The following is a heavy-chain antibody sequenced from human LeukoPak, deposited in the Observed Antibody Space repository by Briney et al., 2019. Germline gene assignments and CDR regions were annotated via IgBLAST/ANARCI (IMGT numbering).Heavy chain of an antibody. J-gene: IGHJ3*02. V-gene: IGHV4-39*07. CDR1: GGSISSSSYY. CDR3: ARVVRGEAFDI. D-gene: IGHD3-10*01. CDR2: IYYSGST. Sequence: PSETLSLTCTVSGGSISSSSYYWGWIRQPPGKGLEWIGSIYYSGSTYYNPSLKSRVTISVDTSKNQFSLKLSSVTAADTAVYYCARVVRGEAFDIWGQGTMVTVSS.